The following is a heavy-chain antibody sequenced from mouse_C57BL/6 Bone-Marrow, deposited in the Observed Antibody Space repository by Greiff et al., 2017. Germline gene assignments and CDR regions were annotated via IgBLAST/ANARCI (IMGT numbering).Heavy chain of an antibody. J-gene: IGHJ3*01. Sequence: QVQLQQSGAELVKPGASVKLSCKASGYTFTSYWMTWVKQRPGQGLEWIGEIGPSDSYPNYNQKFKGKAKLTVDTSSSTADMQLSSLTSEDSAVYYCAREDYYYGSGAWFAYWGQGTLVTVSA. CDR3: AREDYYYGSGAWFAY. CDR2: IGPSDSYP. CDR1: GYTFTSYW. D-gene: IGHD1-1*01. V-gene: IGHV1-50*01.